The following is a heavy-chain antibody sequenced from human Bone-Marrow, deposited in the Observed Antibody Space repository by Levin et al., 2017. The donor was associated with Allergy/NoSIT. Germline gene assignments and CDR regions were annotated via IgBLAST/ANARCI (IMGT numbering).Heavy chain of an antibody. CDR3: TADIVVVPAAPIDY. D-gene: IGHD2-2*01. CDR1: GFTFSNAW. CDR2: IKSKTDGGTT. V-gene: IGHV3-15*01. J-gene: IGHJ4*02. Sequence: GGSLRLSCAASGFTFSNAWMSWVRQAPGKGLEWVGRIKSKTDGGTTDYAAPVKGRFTISRDDSKNTLYLQMNSLKTEDTAVYYCTADIVVVPAAPIDYWGQGTLVTVSS.